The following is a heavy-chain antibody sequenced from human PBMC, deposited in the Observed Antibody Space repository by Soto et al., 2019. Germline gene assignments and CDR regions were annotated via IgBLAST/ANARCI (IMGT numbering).Heavy chain of an antibody. Sequence: PSETLSLTCTVSGGSISSTIYYWGWIRQPPGKGLEWIANIYYSGTTYYNPSLKSRVTISVDTSKNQFSLKLSSVTAADTAVYYCATLIQDVSLHYYALDVWGQGTMVTVSS. CDR2: IYYSGTT. CDR3: ATLIQDVSLHYYALDV. V-gene: IGHV4-39*01. CDR1: GGSISSTIYY. J-gene: IGHJ6*02.